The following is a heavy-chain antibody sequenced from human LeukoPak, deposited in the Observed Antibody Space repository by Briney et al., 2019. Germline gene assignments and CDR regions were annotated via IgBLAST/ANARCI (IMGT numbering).Heavy chain of an antibody. V-gene: IGHV4-39*01. CDR2: IYYTGTT. D-gene: IGHD6-13*01. CDR3: VRRPIAAGNNWFDP. CDR1: GGSISSAAYY. J-gene: IGHJ5*02. Sequence: TSETLSLTCTVSGGSISSAAYYWGWVRQPPGKGLDWIGSIYYTGTTYYSPSLQTRATLSFDTSKNQFSLKLTSVTAADTAVYFCVRRPIAAGNNWFDPWGQGTLVTVSS.